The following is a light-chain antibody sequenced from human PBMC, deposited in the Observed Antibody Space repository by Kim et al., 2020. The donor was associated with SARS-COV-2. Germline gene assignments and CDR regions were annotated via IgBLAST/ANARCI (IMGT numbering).Light chain of an antibody. Sequence: VSPGESATLSCRASQSVSSNLAWYQQKPGQAPRLLIYSASNRATGIPARFSGSGSGTEFTLTISSLQSEDFAVYYCQQYNWPPAYTFGQGTKLEI. J-gene: IGKJ2*01. CDR1: QSVSSN. CDR3: QQYNWPPAYT. CDR2: SAS. V-gene: IGKV3-15*01.